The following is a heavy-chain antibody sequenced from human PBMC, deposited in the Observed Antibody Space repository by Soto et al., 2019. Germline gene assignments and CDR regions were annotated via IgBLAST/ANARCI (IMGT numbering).Heavy chain of an antibody. D-gene: IGHD3-3*01. CDR1: GGTFSSYA. CDR3: ARNGAIFGVVVLNYYYFYGMDV. J-gene: IGHJ6*02. V-gene: IGHV1-69*13. Sequence: SVKVSCKASGGTFSSYAISWVRQAPGQGLEWMGGIIPIFGTANYAQKFQGRVTITADESTSTAYMELSSLRSEDTAVYYCARNGAIFGVVVLNYYYFYGMDVWGQGTTVTVSS. CDR2: IIPIFGTA.